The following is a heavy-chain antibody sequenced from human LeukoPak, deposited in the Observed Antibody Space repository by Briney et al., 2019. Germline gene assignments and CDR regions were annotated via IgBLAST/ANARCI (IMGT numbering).Heavy chain of an antibody. J-gene: IGHJ6*03. V-gene: IGHV3-48*01. CDR2: ITSGGNTI. D-gene: IGHD3-3*01. CDR3: AREDGVVIAVGYYYYMDV. CDR1: GFTFGSYT. Sequence: PGGSLRLSCEASGFTFGSYTMNWVRQAPGKGLEWVSYITSGGNTIYYADSVKGRFTISRDNAKNSLYLQMNSLRAEDTAVYYCAREDGVVIAVGYYYYMDVGGKGTTVTVSS.